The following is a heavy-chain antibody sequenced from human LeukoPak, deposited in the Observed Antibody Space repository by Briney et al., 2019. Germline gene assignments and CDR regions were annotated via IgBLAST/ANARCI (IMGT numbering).Heavy chain of an antibody. CDR3: ARVRIMITFGGVIVMEYFDY. J-gene: IGHJ4*02. V-gene: IGHV1-18*01. CDR1: GYTFTSYG. CDR2: ISAYNGNT. Sequence: ASVKVSCKASGYTFTSYGIGWVRQAPGQGLEWMGWISAYNGNTNYAQKLQGRVTMTTDTSTSTAYMELRSLRSDDTAVYYCARVRIMITFGGVIVMEYFDYWGQGTLVTVSS. D-gene: IGHD3-16*02.